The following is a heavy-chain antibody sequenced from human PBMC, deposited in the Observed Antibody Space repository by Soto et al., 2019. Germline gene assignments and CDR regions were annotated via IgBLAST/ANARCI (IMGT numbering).Heavy chain of an antibody. Sequence: QVQLVQSGAEVKKPGASVKVSCKASGDTFTDYYIHWVRQAPGQGLEWMGTVNPSGGHTTYAQHSLGRVTTTRDTSTNTLYTELTSLTSEDTAVYYCAGGGHIVVVTAALDYWGQGTLVTVSS. D-gene: IGHD2-21*02. CDR1: GDTFTDYY. CDR2: VNPSGGHT. V-gene: IGHV1-46*01. CDR3: AGGGHIVVVTAALDY. J-gene: IGHJ4*02.